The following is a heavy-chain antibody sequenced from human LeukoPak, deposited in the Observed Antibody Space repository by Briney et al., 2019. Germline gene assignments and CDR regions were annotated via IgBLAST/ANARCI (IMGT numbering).Heavy chain of an antibody. D-gene: IGHD6-13*01. CDR3: ARDLAAAGTF. V-gene: IGHV1-18*01. CDR1: GYTFTSYG. Sequence: ASVKVSCKASGYTFTSYGISWVRQAPGQGLEWMGWISAYNGNTNYAQKLQGRVTMTRNTSISTAYMELSSLRSEDTAVYYCARDLAAAGTFWGQGTLVTVSS. J-gene: IGHJ4*02. CDR2: ISAYNGNT.